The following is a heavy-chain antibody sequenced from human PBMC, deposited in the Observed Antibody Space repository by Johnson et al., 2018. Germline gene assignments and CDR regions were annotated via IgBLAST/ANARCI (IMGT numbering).Heavy chain of an antibody. D-gene: IGHD3-16*01. Sequence: VQLVESGGGLVPPGGSXRLSCAVSGFTSTTYAVTWVRQAPGTGLEWVSTLTGSAGLSYYAGSVTGRFTISRDNSKHMLYLQMKSLRAGDTAVYYWARGGGDHYYYALDVWGHGTTVTVSS. V-gene: IGHV3-23*04. CDR2: LTGSAGLS. CDR3: ARGGGDHYYYALDV. J-gene: IGHJ6*02. CDR1: GFTSTTYA.